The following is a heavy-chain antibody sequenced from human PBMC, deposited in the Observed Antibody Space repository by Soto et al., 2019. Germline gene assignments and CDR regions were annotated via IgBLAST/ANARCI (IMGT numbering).Heavy chain of an antibody. J-gene: IGHJ6*02. Sequence: PSETLSLTCTVSGGSISSGGYYWSWIRHHPGKGLEWIGKIYYSGSTNYNPSLKSRVTISIDTSKNQFSLRLSSVTAADTAVYYCARHGVDYGDYASYYYYGMDVWGRGTTVTVSS. CDR3: ARHGVDYGDYASYYYYGMDV. CDR1: GGSISSGGYY. D-gene: IGHD4-17*01. CDR2: IYYSGST. V-gene: IGHV4-61*08.